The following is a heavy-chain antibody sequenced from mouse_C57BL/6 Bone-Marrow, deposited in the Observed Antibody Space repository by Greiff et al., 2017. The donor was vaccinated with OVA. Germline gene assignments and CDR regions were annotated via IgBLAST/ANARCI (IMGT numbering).Heavy chain of an antibody. D-gene: IGHD2-3*01. J-gene: IGHJ2*01. CDR3: ARERGGYFIDY. V-gene: IGHV1-54*01. CDR1: GYAFTNYL. Sequence: QVQLQQSGAELVRPGTSVKVSCKASGYAFTNYLIEWVKQRPGQGLEWIGVINPGSGGTNYNEKFKGKATLTADKSSSTAYMQLSSLTSEDAAVYFCARERGGYFIDYWGQGTTLPVSS. CDR2: INPGSGGT.